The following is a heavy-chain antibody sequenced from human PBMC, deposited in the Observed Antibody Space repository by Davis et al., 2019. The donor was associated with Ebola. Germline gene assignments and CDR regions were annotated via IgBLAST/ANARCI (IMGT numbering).Heavy chain of an antibody. J-gene: IGHJ5*02. V-gene: IGHV3-30-3*01. D-gene: IGHD2-2*01. CDR1: GFTFSSYA. CDR3: ASPIGEYQPLWFDP. Sequence: PGGSLRLSCAASGFTFSSYAMHWVRQAPGKGLEWVAVISYDGSNKYYADSVKGRFTISRDNSKNTLYLQMNSLRAEDTAVYYCASPIGEYQPLWFDPWGQGTLVTVSS. CDR2: ISYDGSNK.